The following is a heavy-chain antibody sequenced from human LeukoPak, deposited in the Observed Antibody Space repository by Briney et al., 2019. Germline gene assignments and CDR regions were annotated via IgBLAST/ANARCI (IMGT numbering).Heavy chain of an antibody. CDR2: IKPSGGGT. CDR1: GYTFSNYY. CDR3: ARDHFDSSGYHYLLGYFEH. J-gene: IGHJ1*01. D-gene: IGHD3-22*01. V-gene: IGHV1-46*01. Sequence: ASVKVSCKASGYTFSNYYVHWVRQAPGQGLEWMVIIKPSGGGTSYALKFQGRVTLTRDTSTSTAYMELSSLRSEDTAVYYCARDHFDSSGYHYLLGYFEHWGQGTLVTVSS.